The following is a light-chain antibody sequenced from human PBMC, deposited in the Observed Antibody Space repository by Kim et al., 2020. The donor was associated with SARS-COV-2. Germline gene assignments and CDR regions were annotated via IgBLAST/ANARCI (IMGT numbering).Light chain of an antibody. CDR3: NSRDSNDYVV. V-gene: IGLV3-19*01. CDR2: GKN. CDR1: SLRSYY. J-gene: IGLJ2*01. Sequence: VALGQTVRITCQGDSLRSYYATWYQQKPGQAPIVVIYGKNNRPSGIPDRFSGSSSGNTAYLTITGTQAGDEADYYCNSRDSNDYVVFGGGTKLTVL.